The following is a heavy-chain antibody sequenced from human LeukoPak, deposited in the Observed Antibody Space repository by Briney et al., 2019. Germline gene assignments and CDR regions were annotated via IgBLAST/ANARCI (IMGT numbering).Heavy chain of an antibody. V-gene: IGHV4-59*08. CDR1: GVSITSYY. CDR2: IYHSGST. Sequence: PSETLSLTCTVSGVSITSYYWSWIPQPPGKGLEWIGSIYHSGSTNDNPSLKSRVTTSVDTSKNQFSLKLRSLTAADTSVYYCARRGYYYDSSHYYYFDHWGQGTLVTVSS. CDR3: ARRGYYYDSSHYYYFDH. D-gene: IGHD3-22*01. J-gene: IGHJ4*02.